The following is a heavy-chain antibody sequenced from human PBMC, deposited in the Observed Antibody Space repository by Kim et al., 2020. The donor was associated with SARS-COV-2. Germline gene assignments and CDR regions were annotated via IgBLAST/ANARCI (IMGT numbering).Heavy chain of an antibody. CDR1: EFSLSDFY. CDR2: ITTGSSYR. J-gene: IGHJ4*02. D-gene: IGHD3-10*01. CDR3: AMGGSGSYYPANF. Sequence: GGSLRLSCTASEFSLSDFYMSWIRQPPGKGLEWISYITTGSSYRDYADSVKGRFTISRDDAKNSVFLQMNSLKVEDTAVYYCAMGGSGSYYPANFWGLGTLVTVSS. V-gene: IGHV3-11*03.